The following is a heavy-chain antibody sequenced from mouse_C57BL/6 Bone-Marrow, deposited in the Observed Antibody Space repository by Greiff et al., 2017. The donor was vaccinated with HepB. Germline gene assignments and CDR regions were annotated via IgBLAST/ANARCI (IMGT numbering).Heavy chain of an antibody. CDR1: GFTFSDYY. CDR2: ISNGGGST. Sequence: EVMLVESGGGLVQPGGSLKLSCAASGFTFSDYYMYWVRQTPEKRLEWVAYISNGGGSTYYPDTVKGRFTISRDNAKNTLYLQMSRLKSEDTAMYYCARQGDGYVAYWGQGTLVTVSA. D-gene: IGHD2-3*01. V-gene: IGHV5-12*01. J-gene: IGHJ3*01. CDR3: ARQGDGYVAY.